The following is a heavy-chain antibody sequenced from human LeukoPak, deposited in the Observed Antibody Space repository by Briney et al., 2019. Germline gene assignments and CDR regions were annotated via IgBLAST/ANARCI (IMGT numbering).Heavy chain of an antibody. D-gene: IGHD4-17*01. Sequence: PETLSLTCTVSGGSISGSYWSWIRQPPGKGLEWIAYMYNSGSTNYNPSLKSRVTISIDTSKNQFSLKLSSLSAADTAIYYCARGIESYGDYGYWGQGILVTVSS. CDR2: MYNSGST. CDR1: GGSISGSY. CDR3: ARGIESYGDYGY. V-gene: IGHV4-59*01. J-gene: IGHJ4*02.